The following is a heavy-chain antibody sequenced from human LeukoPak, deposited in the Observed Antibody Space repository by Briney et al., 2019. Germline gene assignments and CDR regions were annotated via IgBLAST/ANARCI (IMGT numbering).Heavy chain of an antibody. V-gene: IGHV4-59*13. J-gene: IGHJ5*02. CDR3: VRGPYGSSISNWFDP. CDR1: GGSIFSYY. Sequence: PSETLSLTCSVSGGSIFSYYWSWIRQSPGKGLEWIATIYYNGDTHYNPSLNSRLSMSVDTPNKQFSLNLRSVTAADTAVYYCVRGPYGSSISNWFDPWGQGLLVTVSS. CDR2: IYYNGDT. D-gene: IGHD3-10*01.